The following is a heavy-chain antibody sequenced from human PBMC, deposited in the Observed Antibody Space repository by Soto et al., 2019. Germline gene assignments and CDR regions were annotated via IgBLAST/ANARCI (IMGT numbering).Heavy chain of an antibody. CDR2: IIPIFGTA. J-gene: IGHJ3*02. CDR1: GGTFSSYA. CDR3: ASRLYDILTGYSQVPLFDI. Sequence: SVKVSCKASGGTFSSYAISWVRQAPGQGLEWMGGIIPIFGTANYAQKFQGRVTITADKSTSTAYMELSSLRSEDTAVYYCASRLYDILTGYSQVPLFDIWGQGTMVTVSS. D-gene: IGHD3-9*01. V-gene: IGHV1-69*06.